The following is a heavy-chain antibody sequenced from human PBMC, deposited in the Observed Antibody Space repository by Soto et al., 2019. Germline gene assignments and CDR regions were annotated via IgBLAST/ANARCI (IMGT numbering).Heavy chain of an antibody. CDR3: ARIGYSSSSLDY. Sequence: PGGSLSLSCASSGFTLSSYAMSRVRQAPGKGLEWVSAISANGGSTYYADSVKGRFTISRDDSRNSVYLQINSLRAEDTAMYYCARIGYSSSSLDYWGLGTLVTVSS. CDR2: ISANGGST. CDR1: GFTLSSYA. V-gene: IGHV3-23*01. D-gene: IGHD6-6*01. J-gene: IGHJ4*02.